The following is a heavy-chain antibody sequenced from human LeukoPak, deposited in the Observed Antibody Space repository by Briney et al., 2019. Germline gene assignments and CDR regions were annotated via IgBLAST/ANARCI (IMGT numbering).Heavy chain of an antibody. CDR2: MNPNSGNT. V-gene: IGHV1-8*01. CDR3: ARGLGMATIYYYYYYGMDV. J-gene: IGHJ6*02. CDR1: IYSFTSYD. Sequence: ASVKVSCKASIYSFTSYDINWVRQATGQGLEWMGWMNPNSGNTGYAQKFQGRVTMTRNTSISTAYMELSSLRSEDTAVYYCARGLGMATIYYYYYYGMDVWGQGTTVTVSS. D-gene: IGHD5-24*01.